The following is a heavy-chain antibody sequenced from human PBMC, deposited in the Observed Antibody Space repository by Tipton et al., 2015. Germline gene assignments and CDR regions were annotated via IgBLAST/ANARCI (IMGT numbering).Heavy chain of an antibody. Sequence: GLVKPSETLSLTCAVSGYFISSGHFWGWVRQTPGKGLEWIASMHENGDAYYNPLWTGRVTISIDTPNNEFSLKLSSVTAADTGFYYCARRCGGDCYWGYYFDYWGQGTLVNVSS. CDR1: GYFISSGHF. V-gene: IGHV4-38-2*01. CDR3: ARRCGGDCYWGYYFDY. J-gene: IGHJ4*02. D-gene: IGHD2-21*01. CDR2: MHENGDA.